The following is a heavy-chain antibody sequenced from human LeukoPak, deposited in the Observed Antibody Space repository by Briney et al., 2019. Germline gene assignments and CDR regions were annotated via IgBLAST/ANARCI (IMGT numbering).Heavy chain of an antibody. J-gene: IGHJ4*02. CDR3: ARLSRARYGGYVDY. CDR1: GGSISSYY. CDR2: IYYSGSS. D-gene: IGHD1-26*01. V-gene: IGHV4-59*08. Sequence: SETLSLTCTVPGGSISSYYGSWIRQPPGKGLGWIGYIYYSGSSNYNPSLKSRVTISVDTSTNHFSLKLRSVTAADTAVYYCARLSRARYGGYVDYWGQGTLVTVSS.